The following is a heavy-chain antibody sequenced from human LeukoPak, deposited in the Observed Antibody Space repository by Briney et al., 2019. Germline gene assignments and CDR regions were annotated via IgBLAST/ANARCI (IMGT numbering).Heavy chain of an antibody. CDR1: GGSISSRSYY. D-gene: IGHD6-13*01. J-gene: IGHJ4*02. V-gene: IGHV4-39*07. CDR3: ARDSRSWYEETGFDY. Sequence: SETLSLTCTVSGGSISSRSYYWGWIRQPPGKGLEWIGSIYYSGSTYYNPSLKSRVTISVDTSKNQFSLKLSSVTAADTAVYYCARDSRSWYEETGFDYWGQGTLVTVSS. CDR2: IYYSGST.